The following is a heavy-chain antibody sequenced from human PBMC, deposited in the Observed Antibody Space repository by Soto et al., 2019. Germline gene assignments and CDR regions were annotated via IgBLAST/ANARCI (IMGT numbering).Heavy chain of an antibody. CDR1: GYTFTSYA. Sequence: ASVKVSCQASGYTFTSYAVHWVRQAPGQRLEWMGWINAGNGNTKYSQKFQGRVTITRDTSASTAYMELSSLRSEDTAVYYCARVRRRGYSYGSFDYWGQGTLVTVSS. V-gene: IGHV1-3*01. J-gene: IGHJ4*02. D-gene: IGHD5-18*01. CDR3: ARVRRRGYSYGSFDY. CDR2: INAGNGNT.